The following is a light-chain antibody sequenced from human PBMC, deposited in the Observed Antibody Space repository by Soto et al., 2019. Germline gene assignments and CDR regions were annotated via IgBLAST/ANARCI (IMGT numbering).Light chain of an antibody. CDR1: SSDVGSYNL. V-gene: IGLV2-23*02. Sequence: QSSLTKPSSVSGSPGQSITISCPGTSSDVGSYNLVSWYQQHPGKAPKLMIYEVSRRPSGVSNRFSGSKSGNTASLTISGLQAEDEADYYCCSYAGSSTPLIFGTGTKVTVL. CDR2: EVS. CDR3: CSYAGSSTPLI. J-gene: IGLJ1*01.